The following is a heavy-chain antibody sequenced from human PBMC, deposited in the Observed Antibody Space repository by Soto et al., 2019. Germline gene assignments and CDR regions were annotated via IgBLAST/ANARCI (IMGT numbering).Heavy chain of an antibody. CDR1: GFTFSSYS. CDR3: AITDGSSLRGYASKYFDY. V-gene: IGHV3-21*01. J-gene: IGHJ4*02. CDR2: ISSSSSYI. D-gene: IGHD5-12*01. Sequence: PGGSLRLSCAASGFTFSSYSMNWVRQAPGKGLEWVSSISSSSSYIYYADSVKGRFTISRDNAKNSLYLQMNSLRAEDTAVYYCAITDGSSLRGYASKYFDYWGQGTLVTVSS.